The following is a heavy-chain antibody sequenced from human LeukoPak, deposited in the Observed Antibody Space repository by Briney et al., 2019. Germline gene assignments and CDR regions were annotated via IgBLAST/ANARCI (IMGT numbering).Heavy chain of an antibody. J-gene: IGHJ4*02. V-gene: IGHV4-39*07. D-gene: IGHD2-21*02. CDR2: IYDSGTT. CDR1: GGSISSYY. Sequence: PSETLSLTCTVSGGSISSYYWGWIRQTPGKGLEWIGSIYDSGTTYYDPSLESRVTISVDTSKNQFSLKLSSVSAADTAVYYCARGAYCGGDCVFDYWGQGTLVTVSS. CDR3: ARGAYCGGDCVFDY.